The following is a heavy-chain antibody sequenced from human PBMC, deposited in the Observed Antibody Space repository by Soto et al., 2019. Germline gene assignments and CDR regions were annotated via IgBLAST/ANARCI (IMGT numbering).Heavy chain of an antibody. Sequence: QVQLVQSGAEVMQPGASVKVSCKASGYAFTSPATHWVRQAPGQRLEWMGWIKAGNGDIKYSQKFQGRVTFTTDTSANTAYMELSSLRSEDTAVYYCATYVGYSNTCLSHWGQGTLVTVAS. D-gene: IGHD6-13*01. V-gene: IGHV1-3*01. CDR3: ATYVGYSNTCLSH. CDR1: GYAFTSPA. CDR2: IKAGNGDI. J-gene: IGHJ4*02.